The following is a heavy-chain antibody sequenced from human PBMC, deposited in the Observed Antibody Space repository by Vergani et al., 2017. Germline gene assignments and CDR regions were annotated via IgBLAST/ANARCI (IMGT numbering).Heavy chain of an antibody. CDR2: IYYSGST. Sequence: QVQLQDSGPGLVKPSETLSLTCTVSGGSISSYYWSWIRQPPGTGLEWIGYIYYSGSTNYNPSLKSRVTISVDTSKNQSSLKRSSVTAADTAVYYCAREGHYYDSSGYPDYWGQGTLVTVSS. CDR1: GGSISSYY. J-gene: IGHJ4*02. V-gene: IGHV4-59*01. D-gene: IGHD3-22*01. CDR3: AREGHYYDSSGYPDY.